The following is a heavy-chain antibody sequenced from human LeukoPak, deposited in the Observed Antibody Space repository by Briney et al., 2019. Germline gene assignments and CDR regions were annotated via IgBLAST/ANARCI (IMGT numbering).Heavy chain of an antibody. J-gene: IGHJ4*02. CDR1: GFTFSSYG. V-gene: IGHV3-48*03. D-gene: IGHD1-1*01. CDR3: AGDVGTARYLPDSFDY. CDR2: ISSSDNTI. Sequence: PGGSLRLSCAASGFTFSSYGMNWDRQAPGKGLEWVSYISSSDNTIYYADSVKGRFTISRDNAKNSLYLQMNSLRAEDTAVDYSAGDVGTARYLPDSFDYWGQGILVTVSS.